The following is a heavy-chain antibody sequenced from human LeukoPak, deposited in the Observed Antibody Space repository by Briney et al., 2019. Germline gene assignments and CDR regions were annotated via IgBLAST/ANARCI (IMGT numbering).Heavy chain of an antibody. D-gene: IGHD1-26*01. CDR1: GYTFTSYY. CDR2: INPNSGGT. J-gene: IGHJ4*02. CDR3: ARVFSGSYYLFDY. V-gene: IGHV1-2*02. Sequence: ASVKVSCKASGYTFTSYYMHWVRQAPGQGLEWMGWINPNSGGTNYAQKFQGRVTMTRDTSISTAYMELSRLRSDDTAVYYCARVFSGSYYLFDYWGQGTLVTVSS.